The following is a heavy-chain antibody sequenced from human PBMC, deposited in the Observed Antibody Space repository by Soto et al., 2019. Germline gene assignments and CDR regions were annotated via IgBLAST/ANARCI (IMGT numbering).Heavy chain of an antibody. V-gene: IGHV1-3*01. CDR2: INAGNGNT. CDR1: GYTFTSYA. Sequence: QVQLVQSGAEVKKPGASVKVSCKASGYTFTSYAMHWVRQAPGQRLEWMGWINAGNGNTKYSQKFQGRVTITRDTSARTAYMELSSLRSEDTAVYYCARPSMGSGNPYYFDYWGQGTLVTVSS. J-gene: IGHJ4*02. D-gene: IGHD3-10*01. CDR3: ARPSMGSGNPYYFDY.